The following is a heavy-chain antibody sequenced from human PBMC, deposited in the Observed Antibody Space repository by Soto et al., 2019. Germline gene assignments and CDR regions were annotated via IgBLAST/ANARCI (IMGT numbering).Heavy chain of an antibody. CDR3: ARESGRVSSSGFDY. V-gene: IGHV4-30-4*01. J-gene: IGHJ4*02. Sequence: SETLSLTCTVSGGSISSGDYYWSWIRQPPGKGLEWIGYIYYSGSTYYNPSLKSRVTISVDTSKNQFSLKLSSVTAADTAVYYCARESGRVSSSGFDYWGQGTLVTVSS. D-gene: IGHD6-6*01. CDR2: IYYSGST. CDR1: GGSISSGDYY.